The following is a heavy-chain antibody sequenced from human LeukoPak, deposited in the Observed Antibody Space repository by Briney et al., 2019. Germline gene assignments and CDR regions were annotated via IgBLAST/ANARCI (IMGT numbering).Heavy chain of an antibody. V-gene: IGHV4-30-4*08. Sequence: PSQTLSLTCTVSGGSISSGDYYWSWIRQPPGKGLEWIGYIYYSGGTNYNPSLKSRVTISVDTSKNQFSLKLSSVTAADTAVYYCARLSMRGGWYGGYFDYWGQGTLVTVSS. CDR2: IYYSGGT. D-gene: IGHD6-19*01. J-gene: IGHJ4*02. CDR1: GGSISSGDYY. CDR3: ARLSMRGGWYGGYFDY.